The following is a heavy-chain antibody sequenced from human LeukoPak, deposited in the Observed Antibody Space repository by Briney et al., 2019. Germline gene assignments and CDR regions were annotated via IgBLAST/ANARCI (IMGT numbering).Heavy chain of an antibody. CDR1: GFTFSSYA. D-gene: IGHD1-26*01. V-gene: IGHV3-30*04. CDR2: ISYDGSNK. CDR3: ARDRIVGATSGFDP. J-gene: IGHJ5*02. Sequence: GGSLRLSCAAPGFTFSSYAMHWVRQAPGKGLEWVAVISYDGSNKYYADSVKGRFTISRDNSKNTLYLQMNSLRAEDTAVYYCARDRIVGATSGFDPWGQGTLVTVSS.